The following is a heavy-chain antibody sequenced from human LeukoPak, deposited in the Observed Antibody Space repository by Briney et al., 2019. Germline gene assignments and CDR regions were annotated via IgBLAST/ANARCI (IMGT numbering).Heavy chain of an antibody. V-gene: IGHV1-2*02. Sequence: ASVKVSCKDSGYTFTDYYMHWVRQAPGQGLEWMGWINPNSGGTNYAQKFQGRVTMTRDTSIRTAYMELSRLRSDDTAVYYCARGTRIQLWGKRPPLGGLRAQIFDYWGQGTLVTVSS. J-gene: IGHJ4*02. CDR2: INPNSGGT. CDR3: ARGTRIQLWGKRPPLGGLRAQIFDY. D-gene: IGHD5-18*01. CDR1: GYTFTDYY.